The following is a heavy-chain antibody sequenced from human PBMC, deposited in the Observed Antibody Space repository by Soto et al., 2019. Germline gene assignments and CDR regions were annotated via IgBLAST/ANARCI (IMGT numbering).Heavy chain of an antibody. CDR2: IIPIFGTA. CDR3: ARDLYYSSRSYYNDVYGMDV. CDR1: GGTFSSYV. J-gene: IGHJ6*02. V-gene: IGHV1-69*13. D-gene: IGHD3-10*01. Sequence: GASVKVSCKASGGTFSSYVISWVRQAPGQGLDWMGGIIPIFGTANYAQKFQGRVTITADESTSTAYMELSSLRSEDTAVYYCARDLYYSSRSYYNDVYGMDVWGQGTTVTVSS.